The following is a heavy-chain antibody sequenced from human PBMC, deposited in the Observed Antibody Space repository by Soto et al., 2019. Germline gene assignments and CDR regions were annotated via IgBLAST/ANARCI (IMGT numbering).Heavy chain of an antibody. V-gene: IGHV3-21*01. Sequence: PGGSLRLSCAASGFTFSSYTMNWVRQAPGKGLEWVSSISSSGTYIYYADSLRGRFTISRDNARKSLDLQMNSLRPEDTAVYYCAKNGITMVRGDPYYYGMDVWGQGTTVTVSS. CDR1: GFTFSSYT. J-gene: IGHJ6*02. CDR2: ISSSGTYI. CDR3: AKNGITMVRGDPYYYGMDV. D-gene: IGHD3-10*01.